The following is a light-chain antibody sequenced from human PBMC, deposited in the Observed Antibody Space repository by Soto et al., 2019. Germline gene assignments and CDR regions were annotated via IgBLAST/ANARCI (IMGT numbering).Light chain of an antibody. CDR1: QSVSSSD. Sequence: ETVLTQSPGTLSLSPGERATLSYRASQSVSSSDLAWYQQKPGQAPRLLIYGASSRVTGIPDRFSDSGSGTDFSLIISRLEPEDFAVYYCQQYGRSLKWTFGQGTKVEIK. CDR2: GAS. J-gene: IGKJ1*01. CDR3: QQYGRSLKWT. V-gene: IGKV3-20*01.